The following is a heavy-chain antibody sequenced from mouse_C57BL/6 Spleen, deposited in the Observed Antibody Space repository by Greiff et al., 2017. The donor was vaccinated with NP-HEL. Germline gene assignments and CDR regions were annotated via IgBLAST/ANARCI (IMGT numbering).Heavy chain of an antibody. J-gene: IGHJ1*03. CDR2: IYPGDGDT. V-gene: IGHV1-82*01. D-gene: IGHD4-1*01. CDR3: ARSGTLDFDV. Sequence: VQLQQSGPELVKPGASVKISCKASGYAFSSSWMNWVKQRPGKGLEWIGRIYPGDGDTNYNGKFKGKATLTADKSSSTAYMHLSSLTSEDSAVYFCARSGTLDFDVWGTGTTVTVSS. CDR1: GYAFSSSW.